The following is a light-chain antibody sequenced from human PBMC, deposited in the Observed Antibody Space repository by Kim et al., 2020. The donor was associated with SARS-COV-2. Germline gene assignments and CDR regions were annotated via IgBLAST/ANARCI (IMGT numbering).Light chain of an antibody. Sequence: SYELTQPPSVSVSPGQTASITCSGDKLGDKYACWYQQKPGQSPVLVIYQNSKRPSGIPERFSGSNSGNTATLTISGTQAMDEADYYCQAWDRSTLWVFGG. CDR3: QAWDRSTLWV. V-gene: IGLV3-1*01. CDR1: KLGDKY. CDR2: QNS. J-gene: IGLJ3*02.